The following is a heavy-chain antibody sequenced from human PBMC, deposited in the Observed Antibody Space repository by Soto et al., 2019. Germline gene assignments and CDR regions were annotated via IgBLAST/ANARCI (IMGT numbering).Heavy chain of an antibody. D-gene: IGHD3-3*01. CDR3: ARTDFCSNGMDV. CDR1: GYTFTSYG. V-gene: IGHV1-18*01. CDR2: ISAYNGNT. J-gene: IGHJ6*02. Sequence: ASVKVSCKASGYTFTSYGISWVRQAPGQGLEWMGWISAYNGNTNYAQKLQGRVTMATDTSTSTAYMELRSLRSDDTDVYCCARTDFCSNGMDVWGQGTTVTVSS.